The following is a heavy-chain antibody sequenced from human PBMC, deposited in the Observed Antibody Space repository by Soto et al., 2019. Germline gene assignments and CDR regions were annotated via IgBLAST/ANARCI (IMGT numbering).Heavy chain of an antibody. V-gene: IGHV3-15*07. CDR1: GFTFSNAW. Sequence: GGSLRLSCAASGFTFSNAWMNWVRQAPGKGLEWVGRIKSKTDGGTTDYAAPVKGRFTISRDDSKNTLYLQMNSLKTEDTAVYYGTAEGTRGLGYYYGMDVWGEGTTGT. J-gene: IGHJ6*02. CDR3: TAEGTRGLGYYYGMDV. D-gene: IGHD3-10*01. CDR2: IKSKTDGGTT.